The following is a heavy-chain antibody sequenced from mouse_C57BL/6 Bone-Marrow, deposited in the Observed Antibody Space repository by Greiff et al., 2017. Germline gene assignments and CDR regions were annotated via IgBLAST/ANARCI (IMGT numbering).Heavy chain of an antibody. D-gene: IGHD1-1*01. Sequence: VQLQESDAELVKPGASVKISCKASGYTFTDYTIHWMKQRPEQGLEWIGYIHPTDGSTNYNEKFKGKATLTADKSSSTAYMQLNSLTSEDSAVYYCARSSTSVVTRGYFDYWGKGTTLTVSS. CDR2: IHPTDGST. V-gene: IGHV1-78*01. J-gene: IGHJ2*01. CDR1: GYTFTDYT. CDR3: ARSSTSVVTRGYFDY.